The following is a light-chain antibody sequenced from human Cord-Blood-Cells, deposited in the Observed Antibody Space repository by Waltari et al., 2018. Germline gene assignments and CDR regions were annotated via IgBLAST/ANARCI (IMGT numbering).Light chain of an antibody. CDR3: QQYGSSPPTT. CDR1: QSVSSSY. Sequence: ELVLTQSPGPLSWSPGERATLSCRASQSVSSSYLAWYQQKPGQAPRLLIYGASSRATGIPDRFSGSGSGTDFTLTISRLEPEDFAVYYCQQYGSSPPTTFGQGTKLEIK. CDR2: GAS. V-gene: IGKV3-20*01. J-gene: IGKJ2*01.